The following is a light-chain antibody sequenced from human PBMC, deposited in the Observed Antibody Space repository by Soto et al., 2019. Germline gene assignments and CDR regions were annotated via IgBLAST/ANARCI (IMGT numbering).Light chain of an antibody. J-gene: IGLJ1*01. Sequence: QSVLTQPASMSGSPGQSITISCTGTSSDVGGYNYVSCYQQHPGKAPKLMSYDVSNRPSGVSNRYSSSKSGTPAPLTISGFQAEDEADYYCSSYTSSRTLYGFASGSKVTVL. CDR1: SSDVGGYNY. V-gene: IGLV2-14*01. CDR2: DVS. CDR3: SSYTSSRTLYG.